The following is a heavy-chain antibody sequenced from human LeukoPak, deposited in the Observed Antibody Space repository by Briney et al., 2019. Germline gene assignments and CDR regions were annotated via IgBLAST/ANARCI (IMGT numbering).Heavy chain of an antibody. CDR1: GDXISSSSYY. V-gene: IGHV4-39*01. CDR3: ARHRRYTTGSEEYDY. D-gene: IGHD2-8*02. CDR2: IYYSGTT. Sequence: PSETLSLTCTVSGDXISSSSYYWAWIRQPPGKGLEWSGSIYYSGTTYYNPSLKSRVTISVDTSKNQFSLKVSSVTAADTAVYYCARHRRYTTGSEEYDYWGQGNMVTVSS. J-gene: IGHJ4*02.